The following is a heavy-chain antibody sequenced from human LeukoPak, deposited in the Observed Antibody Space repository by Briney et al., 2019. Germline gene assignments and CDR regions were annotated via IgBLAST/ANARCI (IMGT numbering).Heavy chain of an antibody. CDR3: ARGIAARPNSVCYFDY. J-gene: IGHJ4*02. CDR1: GGSISSGGYS. D-gene: IGHD6-6*01. CDR2: IYHSGST. V-gene: IGHV4-30-2*01. Sequence: SETLSLTCAVSGGSISSGGYSWSWIRQPPGKGLEWIGYIYHSGSTYYNPSLKSRVTISVDRSKNQFSLKLSSVTAADTAVYYCARGIAARPNSVCYFDYWGQGTLVTVSS.